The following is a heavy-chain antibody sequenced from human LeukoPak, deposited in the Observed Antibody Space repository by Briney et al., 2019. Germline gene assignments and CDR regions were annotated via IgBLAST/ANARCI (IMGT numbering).Heavy chain of an antibody. Sequence: GGSLRLSCAASGFTFSNYGMHWVRQAPGKGLEWVAVISYDGSNKYYAYSVKGRFTISRDNAKNSLYLQMNSLRAEDTAVYYCARGGVDYYDSSGHFDYWGQGTLVTVSS. CDR1: GFTFSNYG. D-gene: IGHD3-22*01. CDR2: ISYDGSNK. J-gene: IGHJ4*02. V-gene: IGHV3-30*03. CDR3: ARGGVDYYDSSGHFDY.